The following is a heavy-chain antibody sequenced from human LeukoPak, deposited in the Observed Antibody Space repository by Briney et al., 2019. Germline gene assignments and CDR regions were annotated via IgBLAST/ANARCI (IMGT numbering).Heavy chain of an antibody. CDR3: ARGDKSDYLASDLDY. Sequence: GGSLRLSCAASGFTFSSYSMNWVRQAPGKGLEWVSSISSSSSYIYYADSVKGRFTISRDNAKNSLYLQMNSLRAEDTAVYYCARGDKSDYLASDLDYWGQGTLVTVSS. CDR2: ISSSSSYI. J-gene: IGHJ4*02. D-gene: IGHD4-17*01. V-gene: IGHV3-21*01. CDR1: GFTFSSYS.